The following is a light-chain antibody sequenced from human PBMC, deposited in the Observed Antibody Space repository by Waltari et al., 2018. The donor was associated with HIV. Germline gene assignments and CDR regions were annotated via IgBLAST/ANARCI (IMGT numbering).Light chain of an antibody. CDR1: SSSFGGYNY. Sequence: QSALTQPRSVSGSPGQSVTISCTGASSSFGGYNYVSWYQQHPGKAPKLMIYDVTKRTPVVPDRFPGSKSGNTPSLTISGLQADDEADYFCCSYTSSYTVFGGGTKLTVL. J-gene: IGLJ2*01. CDR3: CSYTSSYTV. CDR2: DVT. V-gene: IGLV2-11*01.